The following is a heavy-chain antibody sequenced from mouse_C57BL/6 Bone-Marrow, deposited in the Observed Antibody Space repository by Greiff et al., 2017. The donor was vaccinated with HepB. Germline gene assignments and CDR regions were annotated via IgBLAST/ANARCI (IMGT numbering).Heavy chain of an antibody. D-gene: IGHD2-2*01. CDR3: ARDGWLRYWYFDV. J-gene: IGHJ1*03. CDR2: INPSNGGT. Sequence: VQLQQPGTELVKPGASVKLSCKASGYTFTSYWMHWVKQRPGQGLEWIGNINPSNGGTNYNEKFKSKATLTVDKSSSTAYMQLSSLTSEDSAVYYCARDGWLRYWYFDVWGTGTTVTVSS. CDR1: GYTFTSYW. V-gene: IGHV1-53*01.